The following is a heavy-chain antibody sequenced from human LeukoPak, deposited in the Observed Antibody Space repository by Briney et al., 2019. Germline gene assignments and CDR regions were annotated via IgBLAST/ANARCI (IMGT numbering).Heavy chain of an antibody. V-gene: IGHV4-59*01. CDR3: ARARDGYNTYYFDY. CDR1: GGSISSYY. J-gene: IGHJ4*02. CDR2: IYYSGST. D-gene: IGHD5-12*01. Sequence: PSETLSLTCTVSGGSISSYYWSWIRQPPGKGLEWIGDIYYSGSTNYNPSLKSRVTISVDTSKNQFSLKLSSVTAADTAVYYCARARDGYNTYYFDYWGQGTLVTVSS.